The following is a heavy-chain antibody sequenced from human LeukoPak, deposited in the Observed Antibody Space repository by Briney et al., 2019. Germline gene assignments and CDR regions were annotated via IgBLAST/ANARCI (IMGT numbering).Heavy chain of an antibody. CDR1: GFTFSTYS. Sequence: PGGSLRLSSAASGFTFSTYSMNWVRQAPGRGLEWVSSITSPVGRIYYADSLKGRITISRDNARSTLYLQMNSLRAEDTAVYYCARDASGVGIDYWGQGTLVTVSS. CDR2: ITSPVGRI. CDR3: ARDASGVGIDY. D-gene: IGHD3-10*01. J-gene: IGHJ4*02. V-gene: IGHV3-21*01.